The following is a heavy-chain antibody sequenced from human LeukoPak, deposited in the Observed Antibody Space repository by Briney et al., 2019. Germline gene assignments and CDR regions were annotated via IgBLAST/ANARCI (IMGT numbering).Heavy chain of an antibody. CDR1: GFTFTTYA. Sequence: PGGSLRLSCAASGFTFTTYAMSWVRQAPGRGLEWVSVIYSGGSTYYADSVKGRFTISRDNAKNSLYLQMNSLRAEDTAVYYCARDSYRATTPHDYWGQGTLVTVSS. V-gene: IGHV3-66*01. J-gene: IGHJ4*02. D-gene: IGHD3-16*02. CDR2: IYSGGST. CDR3: ARDSYRATTPHDY.